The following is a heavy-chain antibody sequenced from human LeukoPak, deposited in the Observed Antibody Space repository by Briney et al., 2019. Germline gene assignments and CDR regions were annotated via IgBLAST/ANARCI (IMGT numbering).Heavy chain of an antibody. CDR1: GNTFTGYY. CDR2: INPNTGGT. Sequence: ASVEVSCKASGNTFTGYYMHWVRQAPGQGLEWMGWINPNTGGTDTAQKFQGRVTMTRDTSISTAYMELSRLRSDDTAVYYCTRDHCTRTNCYEDYYYGMDVWGQGTTVTVSS. J-gene: IGHJ6*02. D-gene: IGHD2-2*01. CDR3: TRDHCTRTNCYEDYYYGMDV. V-gene: IGHV1-2*02.